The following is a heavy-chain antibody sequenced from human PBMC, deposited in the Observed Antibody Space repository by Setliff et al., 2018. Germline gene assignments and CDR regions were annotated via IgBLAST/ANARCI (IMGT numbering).Heavy chain of an antibody. CDR1: GFTFDDYA. D-gene: IGHD2-15*01. CDR3: AKRGPYCSGGTCHYYFDY. J-gene: IGHJ4*02. CDR2: MSLDETNK. V-gene: IGHV3-30-3*02. Sequence: GGSLRLSCAASGFTFDDYAMHWVRQAPGKGLEWVAVMSLDETNKYYADSVKGRFTISRDNSKNTVYLKMKSLRAEDTAVYYCAKRGPYCSGGTCHYYFDYWGQGTLVTVSS.